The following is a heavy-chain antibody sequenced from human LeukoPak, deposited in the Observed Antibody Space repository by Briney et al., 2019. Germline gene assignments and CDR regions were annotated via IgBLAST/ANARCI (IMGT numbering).Heavy chain of an antibody. Sequence: GGSLRLSCEASGFIFSTYAMSWVRQAPGKGLEWVSAIGGSTGGAYYADSVKGRFTISRDNSKNTLYLQMNSLRAEDTAIYYCAKGGVRALPDDYWGQGTLVTVSS. J-gene: IGHJ4*02. CDR3: AKGGVRALPDDY. D-gene: IGHD3-10*01. V-gene: IGHV3-23*01. CDR1: GFIFSTYA. CDR2: IGGSTGGA.